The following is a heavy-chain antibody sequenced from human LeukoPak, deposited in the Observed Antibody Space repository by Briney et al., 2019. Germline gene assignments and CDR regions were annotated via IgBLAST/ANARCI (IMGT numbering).Heavy chain of an antibody. CDR3: ARGTSRVVVAATYGMDV. CDR2: IYTSGST. Sequence: SETLSLTCTVSGGSISSGSYYWSWIRQPAGKGLEWIGRIYTSGSTNYNPSLKSRVTISVDTSKNQFSLKLSSVTAADTAVYYCARGTSRVVVAATYGMDVWGQGTTVTVSS. V-gene: IGHV4-61*02. D-gene: IGHD2-15*01. CDR1: GGSISSGSYY. J-gene: IGHJ6*02.